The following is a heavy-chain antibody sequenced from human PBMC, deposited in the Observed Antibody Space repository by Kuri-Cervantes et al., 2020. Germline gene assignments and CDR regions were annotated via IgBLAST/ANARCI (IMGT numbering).Heavy chain of an antibody. V-gene: IGHV3-23*01. CDR3: ARDLGGYDDY. CDR1: GFTFSSYA. D-gene: IGHD5-12*01. Sequence: GESLKISCAASGFTFSSYAMRWVRQAPGKGLEWVSTSGSGGGTSYADSVKGRFTISRDNSKNTLYLQMNSLRAEDTAVYYCARDLGGYDDYWGQGTLVTVSS. J-gene: IGHJ4*02. CDR2: SGSGGGT.